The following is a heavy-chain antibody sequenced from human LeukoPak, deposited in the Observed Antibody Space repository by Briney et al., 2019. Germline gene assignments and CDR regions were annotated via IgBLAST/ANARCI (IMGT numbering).Heavy chain of an antibody. D-gene: IGHD2-15*01. CDR2: ISGSGGST. CDR3: ARDRLCSGGSCYSTDY. V-gene: IGHV3-23*01. CDR1: GFTFSSYA. Sequence: GGSLRLSCAASGFTFSSYAMSWVRQAPGKGLEWVSAISGSGGSTYYADSVKGRFTISRDNSKNTLYLQMNSLRAEDTAVYYCARDRLCSGGSCYSTDYWGQGTLVTVSS. J-gene: IGHJ4*02.